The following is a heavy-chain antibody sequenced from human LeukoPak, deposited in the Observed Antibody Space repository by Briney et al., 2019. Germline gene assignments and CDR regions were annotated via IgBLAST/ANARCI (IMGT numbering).Heavy chain of an antibody. CDR1: GGTFSSYA. J-gene: IGHJ4*02. CDR3: ASGGVQLWSSLCY. D-gene: IGHD5-18*01. Sequence: SVTVSRKASGGTFSSYAISWVRQAPGQGLEWMGGIIPIFGTANYAQKFQGRVTITADESTSTAYMELSSLRSEDTAVYYCASGGVQLWSSLCYWGQGTLVTVSS. CDR2: IIPIFGTA. V-gene: IGHV1-69*13.